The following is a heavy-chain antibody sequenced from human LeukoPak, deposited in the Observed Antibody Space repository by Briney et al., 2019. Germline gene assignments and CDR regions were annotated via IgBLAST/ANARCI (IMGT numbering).Heavy chain of an antibody. CDR1: GFTFDDYG. Sequence: PGGSLRLSCAASGFTFDDYGMSWVRQAPGKGLEWVSGINWNGGSTGYADSVKGRFTISRDNAKDSLYLQMNSLRAEGTALYYCARGGSGYDSDRYFDYWGQGTLVTVSS. V-gene: IGHV3-20*04. D-gene: IGHD5-12*01. J-gene: IGHJ4*02. CDR3: ARGGSGYDSDRYFDY. CDR2: INWNGGST.